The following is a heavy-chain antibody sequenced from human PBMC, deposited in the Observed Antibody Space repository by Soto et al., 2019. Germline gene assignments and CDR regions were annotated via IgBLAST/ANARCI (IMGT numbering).Heavy chain of an antibody. Sequence: EVQLLDSGGGLVQTGGSLRLSCAASGFTFSSYALNWVRQAPGKGLEWVSVISGSGDSTYYADSVKGRFTISRDNSKNSLYLQMNSLRTEDTAVYYYARWGPCTYFDYWGQGTLFTVSS. J-gene: IGHJ4*02. V-gene: IGHV3-23*01. CDR3: ARWGPCTYFDY. CDR2: ISGSGDST. D-gene: IGHD2-21*02. CDR1: GFTFSSYA.